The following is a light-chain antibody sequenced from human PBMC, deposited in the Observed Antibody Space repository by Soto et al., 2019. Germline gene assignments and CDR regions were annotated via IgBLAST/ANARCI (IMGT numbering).Light chain of an antibody. CDR1: QSVNNK. V-gene: IGKV3-15*01. Sequence: EIVMTQSPATLSVSPGERGTLSCRASQSVNNKILWYQQKHGQAPGLLIYGASTRATGVPARFSGSGSGTEFTLTISSLQSEDFAVYYCLQYNNWPYTFGQGTKLETK. CDR3: LQYNNWPYT. CDR2: GAS. J-gene: IGKJ2*01.